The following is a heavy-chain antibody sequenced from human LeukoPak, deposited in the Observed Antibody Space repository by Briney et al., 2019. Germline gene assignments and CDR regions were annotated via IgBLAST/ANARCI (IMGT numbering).Heavy chain of an antibody. D-gene: IGHD1-26*01. Sequence: GASVKVSCTASGGTFSSYAISWVRQAPGQGLEWMGRIIPILGIANYAQKFQGRVTITADKSTSTAYMELRSLRSDDTAVNHCARARESLVGAADYWGQGTLVTVSS. CDR3: ARARESLVGAADY. CDR1: GGTFSSYA. CDR2: IIPILGIA. V-gene: IGHV1-69*04. J-gene: IGHJ4*02.